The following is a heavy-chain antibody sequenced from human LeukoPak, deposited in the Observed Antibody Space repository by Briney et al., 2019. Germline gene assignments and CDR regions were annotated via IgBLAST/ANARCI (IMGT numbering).Heavy chain of an antibody. CDR2: INPSGGST. V-gene: IGHV1-46*01. J-gene: IGHJ4*02. CDR3: ARGRGSSGLLEEFDY. Sequence: GASVKVSCKASGYTFTSYYLHWVRQAPGQGLEWMGIINPSGGSTSCAQKFQGRLTMTRDTSTSTVYMELSSLRSEDTAVYYCARGRGSSGLLEEFDYWGQGTLVTVSS. D-gene: IGHD3-22*01. CDR1: GYTFTSYY.